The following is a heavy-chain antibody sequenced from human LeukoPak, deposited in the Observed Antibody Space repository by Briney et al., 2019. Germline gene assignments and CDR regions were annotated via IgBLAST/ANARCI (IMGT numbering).Heavy chain of an antibody. J-gene: IGHJ4*02. Sequence: SETLSLTCTVSGGSISSYYRSWIRQPPGKGLEWIGYIYYSGSTNYNPSLKSRVTISVDTSKNQFSLKLSSVTAADTAVYYCARQVELLWFGELLYFFDYWGQGTLVTVSS. CDR2: IYYSGST. CDR1: GGSISSYY. D-gene: IGHD3-10*01. CDR3: ARQVELLWFGELLYFFDY. V-gene: IGHV4-59*08.